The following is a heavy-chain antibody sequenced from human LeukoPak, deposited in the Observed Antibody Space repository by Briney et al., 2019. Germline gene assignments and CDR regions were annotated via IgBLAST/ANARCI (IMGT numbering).Heavy chain of an antibody. CDR3: NIVVVVAALHQFDY. CDR1: GFTVSSNY. D-gene: IGHD2-15*01. V-gene: IGHV3-53*04. CDR2: IYSGGST. Sequence: GGSLRLSCAASGFTVSSNYMSWVRQAPGKGLEGVSVIYSGGSTYYADSVKGRFTISRHNSKNTLYLQMNSLRAEDTAVYYCNIVVVVAALHQFDYWGQGTLVTVSS. J-gene: IGHJ4*02.